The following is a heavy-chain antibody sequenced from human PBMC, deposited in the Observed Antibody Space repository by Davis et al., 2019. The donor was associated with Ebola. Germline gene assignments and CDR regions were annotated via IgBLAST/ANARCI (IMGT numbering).Heavy chain of an antibody. Sequence: PGGSLRLSCAASGFTLSNYWMSWVRQAPGKGLVWVSRIKGDGNLIYADSVKGRFTISRDNAKNSLYLQMSSLRAEDTAVYYCARVDGRWLQSPWGHGTLVTVSS. D-gene: IGHD5-24*01. CDR3: ARVDGRWLQSP. J-gene: IGHJ5*02. CDR1: GFTLSNYW. CDR2: IKGDGNL. V-gene: IGHV3-74*01.